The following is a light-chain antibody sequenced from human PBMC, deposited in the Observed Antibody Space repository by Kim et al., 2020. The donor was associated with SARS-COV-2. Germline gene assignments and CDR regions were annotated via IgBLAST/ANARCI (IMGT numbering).Light chain of an antibody. CDR2: LNTNGSH. V-gene: IGLV4-69*01. CDR3: QTCCTRIAG. Sequence: VKLTWSLSSGHNSYALAWHQQQPGRGPRYLMKLNTNGSHSRGDGIPDRFAGSSSGAGRYLTISGLQSEVEADYYCQTCCTRIAGFGGGTQLTVL. J-gene: IGLJ7*01. CDR1: SGHNSYA.